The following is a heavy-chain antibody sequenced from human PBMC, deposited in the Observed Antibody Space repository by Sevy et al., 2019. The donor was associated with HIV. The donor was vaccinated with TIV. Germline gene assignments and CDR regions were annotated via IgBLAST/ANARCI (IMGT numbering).Heavy chain of an antibody. CDR1: GYSFTKFW. CDR2: IYPRDSDT. V-gene: IGHV5-51*01. D-gene: IGHD3-16*02. J-gene: IGHJ3*02. Sequence: GESLKISCQASGYSFTKFWIGWVRQMPGKGLGWMGLIYPRDSDTTYSPSFQGQVTISADKSINTTYLQWSSLKASDTAMYYCARRGGYIWDNYRYDAFDIWGQWTMVTVSS. CDR3: ARRGGYIWDNYRYDAFDI.